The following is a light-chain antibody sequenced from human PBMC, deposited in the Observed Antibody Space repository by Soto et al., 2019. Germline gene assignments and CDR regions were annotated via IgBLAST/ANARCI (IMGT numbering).Light chain of an antibody. CDR1: QDIKYW. CDR2: GAS. V-gene: IGKV1-12*01. J-gene: IGKJ1*01. CDR3: QHANSFRPWT. Sequence: DIQMTQSPSSVSASVGDRVTITWRASQDIKYWLAWYQQRPGKAPKLLIYGASSLHSGVPSRFSGSGSGTDCTLTISSLQPEDFATYHCQHANSFRPWTFGQGTKVEIK.